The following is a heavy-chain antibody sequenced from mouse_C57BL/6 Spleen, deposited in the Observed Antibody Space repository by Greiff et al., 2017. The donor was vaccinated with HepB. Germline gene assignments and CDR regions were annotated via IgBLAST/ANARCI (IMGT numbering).Heavy chain of an antibody. CDR3: ARRGIYDGYYVGYFDV. CDR1: GYTFTGYW. J-gene: IGHJ1*03. D-gene: IGHD2-3*01. Sequence: VQLQHSGAELMKPGASVKLSCKATGYTFTGYWIEWVKQRPGHGLEWIGEILPGSGSTNYNEKFKGKATFTADTSSNTAYMQLSSLTTEDSAIYYCARRGIYDGYYVGYFDVWGTGTTVTVSS. CDR2: ILPGSGST. V-gene: IGHV1-9*01.